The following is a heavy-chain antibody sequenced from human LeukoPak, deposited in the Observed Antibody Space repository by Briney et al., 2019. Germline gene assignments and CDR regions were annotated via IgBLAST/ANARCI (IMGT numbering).Heavy chain of an antibody. V-gene: IGHV1-18*01. CDR2: ISAYNGNT. D-gene: IGHD5-12*01. CDR1: GCTFTSYG. Sequence: ASVKVSCKASGCTFTSYGISWVRQAPGQGLEWMGWISAYNGNTNYAQKLQGRVTMTTDTSTSTAYMELRSLRSDDTAVYYCARRDFQWLEFQHWGQGTLVTVSS. J-gene: IGHJ1*01. CDR3: ARRDFQWLEFQH.